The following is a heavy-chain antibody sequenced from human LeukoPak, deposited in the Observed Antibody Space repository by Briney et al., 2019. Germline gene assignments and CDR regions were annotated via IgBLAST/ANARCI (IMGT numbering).Heavy chain of an antibody. V-gene: IGHV3-21*01. CDR2: ISSSSSYI. CDR3: ARDPGCSSTSCYENAFDI. Sequence: GGSLRLSCAASGFTFSSYSMNWVRQAPGKGLEWVSSISSSSSYIYYADSVKGRFTTSRDNAKNSLYLQMNSLRAEDTAVYYCARDPGCSSTSCYENAFDIWGQGTMVTVSS. J-gene: IGHJ3*02. CDR1: GFTFSSYS. D-gene: IGHD2-2*01.